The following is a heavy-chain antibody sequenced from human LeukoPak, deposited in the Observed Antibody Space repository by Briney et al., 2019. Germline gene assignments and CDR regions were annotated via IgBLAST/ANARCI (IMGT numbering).Heavy chain of an antibody. CDR1: GFTFSGCA. Sequence: GGSLRLSCAASGFTFSGCALSWVRQAPGKGLEWVAGISGDGAKTYYADSVKARFTISRDNSKNTLFLRMDRLRAEDTAVYYCARRVQPNAGPFDSWGQGTLASVS. J-gene: IGHJ4*02. CDR3: ARRVQPNAGPFDS. V-gene: IGHV3-23*01. CDR2: ISGDGAKT. D-gene: IGHD3-10*01.